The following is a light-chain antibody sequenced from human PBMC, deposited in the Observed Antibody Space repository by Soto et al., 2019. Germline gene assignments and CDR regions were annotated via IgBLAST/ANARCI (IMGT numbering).Light chain of an antibody. Sequence: QSALTQPASVSGSPGQSITISCTGTSSDVGGYNYVSWYQQHPGKAPKLMIYDVSNRPSGVSDRFSGSKSGNTASLTISGPQAEDEADYYCISYTSSSTLVFGTGTKLTVL. CDR3: ISYTSSSTLV. CDR1: SSDVGGYNY. J-gene: IGLJ1*01. V-gene: IGLV2-14*01. CDR2: DVS.